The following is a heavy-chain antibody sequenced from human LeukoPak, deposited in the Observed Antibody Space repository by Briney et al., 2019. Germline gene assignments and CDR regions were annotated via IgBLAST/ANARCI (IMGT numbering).Heavy chain of an antibody. J-gene: IGHJ4*02. CDR2: IGGRGRTI. V-gene: IGHV3-11*01. D-gene: IGHD3-10*01. Sequence: GGSLRLSCAASGFTFSDYYMSWIRQAPWKGLEWVSYIGGRGRTIYYADSVKGRFTISRDNAKNSLYLQMNSLRAEDTAVYYCARAYGPYYLDYWGQGTPVTVSS. CDR3: ARAYGPYYLDY. CDR1: GFTFSDYY.